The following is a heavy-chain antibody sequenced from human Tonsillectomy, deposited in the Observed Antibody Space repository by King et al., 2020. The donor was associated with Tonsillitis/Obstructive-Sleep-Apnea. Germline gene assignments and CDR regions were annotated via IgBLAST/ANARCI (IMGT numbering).Heavy chain of an antibody. CDR3: ARGPYSGTYFDY. D-gene: IGHD1-26*01. V-gene: IGHV5-51*01. CDR1: GYNFANFW. Sequence: VQLVQSGAEVKKPGESLKISCKGSGYNFANFWIAWVRQTPGKGLEWMAIIYPGDSDIKYSPSFQGQVTISADKSLSTAYLQWTSLKASDTAMYYCARGPYSGTYFDYWGHGTLVTVSS. CDR2: IYPGDSDI. J-gene: IGHJ4*01.